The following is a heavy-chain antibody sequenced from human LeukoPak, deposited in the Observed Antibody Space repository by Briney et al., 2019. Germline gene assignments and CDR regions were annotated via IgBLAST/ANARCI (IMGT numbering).Heavy chain of an antibody. CDR2: IYTSGST. J-gene: IGHJ4*02. Sequence: PSETLSLTCTVSGGSISSYYWSWIRQPAGKGLEWIGRIYTSGSTNYNPSLKSRVTMSVDTSKNQFSLQLKSVTPEDTAVYYCASFAADKPNDYWGQGTLVTVSS. CDR3: ASFAADKPNDY. CDR1: GGSISSYY. D-gene: IGHD2-2*02. V-gene: IGHV4-4*07.